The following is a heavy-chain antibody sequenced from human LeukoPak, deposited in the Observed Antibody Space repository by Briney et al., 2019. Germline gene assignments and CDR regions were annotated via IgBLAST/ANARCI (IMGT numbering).Heavy chain of an antibody. Sequence: GGSLRLSCAASGFTFSSYGMHWVRQAPGKGLEWVAVIWYDGSNKYYADSVKGRFTISRDNSKNTLYLQMNSLRAEDTAVYYCARSYYDYVWGSYRYGGDNWFDPWGQGTLVTVSS. CDR1: GFTFSSYG. J-gene: IGHJ5*02. D-gene: IGHD3-16*02. CDR2: IWYDGSNK. CDR3: ARSYYDYVWGSYRYGGDNWFDP. V-gene: IGHV3-33*01.